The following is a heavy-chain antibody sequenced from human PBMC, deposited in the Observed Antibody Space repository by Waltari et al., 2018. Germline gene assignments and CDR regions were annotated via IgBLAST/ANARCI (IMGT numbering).Heavy chain of an antibody. CDR3: ARDSGYCSGGSCAPWAFDI. CDR2: IYSGGST. V-gene: IGHV3-53*01. J-gene: IGHJ3*02. CDR1: GFTVSSNY. D-gene: IGHD2-15*01. Sequence: EVQLVESGGGLIQPGGSLRLSCAASGFTVSSNYMSWVRQAPGKGLEWVSVIYSGGSTYYADSVKGRFTISRDNSKNTLYLQMNSLRAEDTAVYYCARDSGYCSGGSCAPWAFDIWGQGTMVTVSS.